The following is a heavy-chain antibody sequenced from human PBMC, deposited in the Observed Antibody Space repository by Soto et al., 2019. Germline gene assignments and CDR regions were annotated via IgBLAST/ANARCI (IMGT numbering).Heavy chain of an antibody. Sequence: QVQLVQSGAEVKKPGASVKVSCKASGYTFTSYAMHWVRQAPGQRLEWMGWINAGYGNTKYSQKFQGRVTITRDTSASTAYMELSSLRSEDTAVYYCASQSHVRGGGSCCVMDVWGQGTTVTVSS. J-gene: IGHJ6*02. CDR1: GYTFTSYA. CDR3: ASQSHVRGGGSCCVMDV. CDR2: INAGYGNT. V-gene: IGHV1-3*01. D-gene: IGHD2-15*01.